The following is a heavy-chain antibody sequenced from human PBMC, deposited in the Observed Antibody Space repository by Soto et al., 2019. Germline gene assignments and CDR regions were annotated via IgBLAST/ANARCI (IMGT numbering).Heavy chain of an antibody. V-gene: IGHV3-21*01. J-gene: IGHJ5*02. CDR2: ISSRSSTKT. CDR1: GFSFSNYN. Sequence: EVQLVESGGGLVNPGGSLRLSCVASGFSFSNYNMNWVRQAPGKGLEWVSSISSRSSTKTYYADSVKGLFTISRDNAKNSLYLQMNSLRAEDTAVYYCARESRAFDPWGQGTLVAVSS. CDR3: ARESRAFDP.